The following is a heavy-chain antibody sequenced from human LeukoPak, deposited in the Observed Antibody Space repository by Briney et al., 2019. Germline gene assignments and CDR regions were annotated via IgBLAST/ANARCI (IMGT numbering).Heavy chain of an antibody. CDR1: GFTVSRNN. Sequence: GGTLRLSCAASGFTVSRNNMNWVRQAPGKGLEWVSVIYSGGNTYYADSVKDRFTISRDKSKDTLYLHMSGLRTDDTAVYYCARDTENSTYGWGAFDIWAQGTMVTVSS. D-gene: IGHD2/OR15-2a*01. J-gene: IGHJ3*02. CDR2: IYSGGNT. CDR3: ARDTENSTYGWGAFDI. V-gene: IGHV3-66*01.